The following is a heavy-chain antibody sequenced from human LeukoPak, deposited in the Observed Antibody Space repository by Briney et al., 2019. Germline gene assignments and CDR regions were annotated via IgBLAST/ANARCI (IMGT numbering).Heavy chain of an antibody. Sequence: PGGSLRLSCAASGFTFSSYWMHWVRQAPGKGLAWVSRINSDGSSTSYADSVKGRFTISRDNSKNTLYLQMNSLRAEDTAVYYCAKGRSIFGVVTDNWFDPWGQGTLVTVSS. J-gene: IGHJ5*02. CDR1: GFTFSSYW. CDR2: INSDGSST. CDR3: AKGRSIFGVVTDNWFDP. V-gene: IGHV3-74*01. D-gene: IGHD3-3*01.